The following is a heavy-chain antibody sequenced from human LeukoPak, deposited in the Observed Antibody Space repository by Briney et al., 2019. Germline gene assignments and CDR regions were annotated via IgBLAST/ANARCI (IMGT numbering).Heavy chain of an antibody. V-gene: IGHV1-2*02. J-gene: IGHJ5*02. CDR2: ITPNSGGT. CDR1: GYTFTSYA. Sequence: ASVKVSCKASGYTFTSYAINCVRQSPGQALEWMLWITPNSGGTKYAQKFQGRVTMTRDTSISTAYMELSGLRSDDTAVYYCARGFRLSAIEDWFDPWGQGTLVTVSS. CDR3: ARGFRLSAIEDWFDP. D-gene: IGHD2-2*02.